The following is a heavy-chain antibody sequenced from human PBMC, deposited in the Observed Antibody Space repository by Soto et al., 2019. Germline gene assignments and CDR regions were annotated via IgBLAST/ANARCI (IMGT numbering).Heavy chain of an antibody. V-gene: IGHV1-18*01. CDR2: ISAYNGNT. D-gene: IGHD2-15*01. CDR1: GYTFTSYG. J-gene: IGHJ4*02. Sequence: ASVKVSCKASGYTFTSYGISWVRQAPGQGLEWMGWISAYNGNTKYAQKVQGRVTMTTDTPTNTAYMELRSLTSDDTAVYYCARDPLTFRSDPTGFDYWGQGTLVTVSS. CDR3: ARDPLTFRSDPTGFDY.